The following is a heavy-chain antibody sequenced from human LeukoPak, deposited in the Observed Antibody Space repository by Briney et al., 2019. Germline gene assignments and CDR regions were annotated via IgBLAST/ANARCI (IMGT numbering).Heavy chain of an antibody. J-gene: IGHJ5*02. CDR3: AANCYDSSGYHNWFDP. V-gene: IGHV1-69*05. CDR2: LIPIFGTA. Sequence: GASVNVSCKASGGTFSSYAISWVGQATGQGLEWMGGLIPIFGTANYAKKFQRRVTITTDESTSTAYMELSSLRSEDTGVYYCAANCYDSSGYHNWFDPRRQGTLVSVS. D-gene: IGHD3-22*01. CDR1: GGTFSSYA.